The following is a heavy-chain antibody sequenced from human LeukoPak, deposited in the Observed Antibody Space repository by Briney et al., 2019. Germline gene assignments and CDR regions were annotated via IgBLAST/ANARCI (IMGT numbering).Heavy chain of an antibody. D-gene: IGHD4-17*01. CDR3: AKDRSKSYGDYGTSGACDI. CDR2: FSGGRGST. Sequence: GGSLRLSCAASGFTFSSYAMSWVRQAPGKGLEWVSGFSGGRGSTYYAVSVKGRFTVSRDNSKNTLDLQMNSLRAEDTAVYYCAKDRSKSYGDYGTSGACDIWGQGTVVTVSS. CDR1: GFTFSSYA. V-gene: IGHV3-23*01. J-gene: IGHJ3*02.